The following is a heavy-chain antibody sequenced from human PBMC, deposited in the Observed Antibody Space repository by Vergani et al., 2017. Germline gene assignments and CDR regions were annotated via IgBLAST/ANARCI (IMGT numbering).Heavy chain of an antibody. D-gene: IGHD6-13*01. V-gene: IGHV3-21*01. Sequence: EVQLVESGGGLVKPGGSLRLSCVASGFTFSSYDMNWVRQAPGKGLQWVSSISSSGLYIYYADSLKGRFTISRDNAKNSLYLQMNSLRAEDTAVYYCARLXYSNSWQFDAFNIWGQGTMVTVSS. J-gene: IGHJ3*02. CDR3: ARLXYSNSWQFDAFNI. CDR1: GFTFSSYD. CDR2: ISSSGLYI.